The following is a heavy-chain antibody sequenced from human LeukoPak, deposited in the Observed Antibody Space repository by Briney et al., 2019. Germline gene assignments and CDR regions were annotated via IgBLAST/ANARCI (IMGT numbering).Heavy chain of an antibody. CDR2: IYYSGST. J-gene: IGHJ5*02. V-gene: IGHV4-31*03. CDR1: GGSISSGGYY. D-gene: IGHD5-12*01. Sequence: SETLSLTCTVSGGSISSGGYYWSWIRQHPGKGLEWIGYIYYSGSTYYNPSLKSRVTISVDTPKNQFSLKLSSVTAADTAVYYCAGGVRSGYTNWFDPWGQGTLVTVSS. CDR3: AGGVRSGYTNWFDP.